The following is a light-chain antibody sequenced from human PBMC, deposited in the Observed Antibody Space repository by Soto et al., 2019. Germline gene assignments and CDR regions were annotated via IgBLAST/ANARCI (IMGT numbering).Light chain of an antibody. CDR1: QRINRH. Sequence: EIVLTQSPATLSLSPGERATLSSRASQRINRHFAWYRQKPGQAPRLLIYDAFNRATGITARFSGSASGTDFTLTISNLEPEDFAVYYCQQRSNWPPVTFGGGTKVDIK. V-gene: IGKV3-11*01. CDR2: DAF. CDR3: QQRSNWPPVT. J-gene: IGKJ4*01.